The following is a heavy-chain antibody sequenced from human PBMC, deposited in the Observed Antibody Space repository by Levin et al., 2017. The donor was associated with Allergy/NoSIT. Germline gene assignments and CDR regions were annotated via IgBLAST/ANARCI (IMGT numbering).Heavy chain of an antibody. D-gene: IGHD6-6*01. Sequence: GGSLRLSCAASGFTFSSYSMNWVRQAPGKGLEWVSSISSSSSYIYYADSVKGRFTISRDNAKNSLYLQMNSLRAEDTAVYYCASLYSSSSIKAGVYGMDVWGQGTTVTVSS. V-gene: IGHV3-21*01. J-gene: IGHJ6*02. CDR2: ISSSSSYI. CDR3: ASLYSSSSIKAGVYGMDV. CDR1: GFTFSSYS.